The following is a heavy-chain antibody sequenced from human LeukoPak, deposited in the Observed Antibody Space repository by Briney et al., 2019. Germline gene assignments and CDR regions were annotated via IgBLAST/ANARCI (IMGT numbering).Heavy chain of an antibody. CDR3: AREDSSGYYPDAFDI. D-gene: IGHD3-22*01. J-gene: IGHJ3*02. CDR1: GFTFSSYW. Sequence: GGSLRLSCAASGFTFSSYWMNWVRQAPGKGLVWVSRINSDGSSTSYADSVKGRFTISRDNAKNTLYLQMNSLRAEDTAVYYCAREDSSGYYPDAFDIWGQGTMVTVSS. CDR2: INSDGSST. V-gene: IGHV3-74*01.